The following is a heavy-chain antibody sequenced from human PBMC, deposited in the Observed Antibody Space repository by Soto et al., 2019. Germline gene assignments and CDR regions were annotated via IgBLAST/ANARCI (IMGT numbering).Heavy chain of an antibody. CDR3: AKVSDVARQELDY. D-gene: IGHD2-15*01. J-gene: IGHJ4*02. Sequence: QVQLVESGGGVVQPGRSLRLSCAASGFTFSNFGMHWVRQAPGKGREWVAAISSDGSDKYYSDSVKGRFTISRDNSKNTLFLQMNSLRVEDTAAYYCAKVSDVARQELDYWGQGTLVTVSS. CDR1: GFTFSNFG. CDR2: ISSDGSDK. V-gene: IGHV3-30*18.